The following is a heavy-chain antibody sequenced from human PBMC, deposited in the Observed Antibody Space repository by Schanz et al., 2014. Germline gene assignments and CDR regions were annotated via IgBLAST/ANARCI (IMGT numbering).Heavy chain of an antibody. CDR2: IIPILGIA. CDR3: ASSGAGYSSSWDFDY. V-gene: IGHV1-69*02. CDR1: GGTFSTYT. Sequence: GPEVKKPGSSVKVSCKASGGTFSTYTISWVRQAPGQGLEWMGRIIPILGIANYAQKFQGRVTITADKSTFTAYMDVSSLRSEDTAVYYCASSGAGYSSSWDFDYWGQGTLVIVSS. D-gene: IGHD6-13*01. J-gene: IGHJ4*02.